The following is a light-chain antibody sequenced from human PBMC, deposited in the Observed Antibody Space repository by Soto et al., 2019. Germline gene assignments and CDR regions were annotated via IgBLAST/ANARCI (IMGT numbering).Light chain of an antibody. Sequence: QSVLTQPPSASGTPGQRVTISCSGSSSNVGGNPVNWYQHVPTTAPKLLIYTNTQRPSGVPDRFSGSKSGTSASLAISGLQSEDEADYYCCSYAGSSTLGVFGGGTKLTVL. V-gene: IGLV1-44*01. CDR2: TNT. J-gene: IGLJ3*02. CDR1: SSNVGGNP. CDR3: CSYAGSSTLGV.